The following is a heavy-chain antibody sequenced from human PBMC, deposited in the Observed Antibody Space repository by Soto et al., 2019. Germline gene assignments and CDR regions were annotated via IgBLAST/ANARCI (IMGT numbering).Heavy chain of an antibody. D-gene: IGHD2-15*01. V-gene: IGHV1-69*01. CDR3: ARGDPSSVVLAAEINFYFYSLDF. Sequence: QVQLVQSGAEVKQPGSLVTVSCKASGGSFSSYAISWVRQAPVQGLEGMGVIVHRFNKTIYTQKFQGRLTISADESMPAMYMDLRSLKSESTAVSFCARGDPSSVVLAAEINFYFYSLDFWGPGTPVTVSS. J-gene: IGHJ6*02. CDR1: GGSFSSYA. CDR2: IVHRFNKT.